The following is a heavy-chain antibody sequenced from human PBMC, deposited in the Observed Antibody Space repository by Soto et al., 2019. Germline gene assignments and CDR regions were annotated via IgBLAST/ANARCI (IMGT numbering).Heavy chain of an antibody. V-gene: IGHV3-23*01. Sequence: EVQLLESGGGLVQPGGSLRLSCAASGFTFSSYAMSWVRQAPGKGLEWVSAISGSGGSTYYADSVKGRFTISRDNSKNTQYPQMNSLRAEDTAVYYCAKERAIPDYDNYVGGDYYYGMDVWGQGTTVNVTS. J-gene: IGHJ6*02. D-gene: IGHD4-17*01. CDR3: AKERAIPDYDNYVGGDYYYGMDV. CDR1: GFTFSSYA. CDR2: ISGSGGST.